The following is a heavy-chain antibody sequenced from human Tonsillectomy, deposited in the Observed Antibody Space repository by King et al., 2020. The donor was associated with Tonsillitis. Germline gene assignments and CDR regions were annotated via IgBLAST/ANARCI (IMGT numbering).Heavy chain of an antibody. CDR1: GFSLSTSVVG. J-gene: IGHJ4*02. CDR2: IYCDDYK. D-gene: IGHD2-15*01. Sequence: TLKESGPTLVKPTQTLTLSCTFSGFSLSTSVVGVCWIRQPPGKALEWLALIYCDDYKRYSPSLKSRLTITKDTSKNQVVLTMTNMDPVDTATYYCAHTYFSGGSYYPDDYWGQGTLVTVSS. V-gene: IGHV2-5*02. CDR3: AHTYFSGGSYYPDDY.